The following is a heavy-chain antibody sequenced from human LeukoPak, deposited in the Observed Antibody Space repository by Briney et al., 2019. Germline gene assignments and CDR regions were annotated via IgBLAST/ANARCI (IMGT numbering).Heavy chain of an antibody. CDR2: ISSSATYR. CDR1: EFTFTTYS. Sequence: GGSLRLSCAASEFTFTTYSMAWVRQAPGKGLEWVLSISSSATYRYYADSVNGRFTISRDDPKNSLYLQMNSLRAEDTAVYYCARVDYRGGGYFMDVWGRGTPVTVSS. V-gene: IGHV3-21*01. J-gene: IGHJ6*03. D-gene: IGHD4-11*01. CDR3: ARVDYRGGGYFMDV.